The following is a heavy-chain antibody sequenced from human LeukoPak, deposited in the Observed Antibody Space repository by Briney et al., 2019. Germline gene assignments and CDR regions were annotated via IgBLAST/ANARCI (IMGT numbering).Heavy chain of an antibody. CDR1: GFTFSSYG. D-gene: IGHD2-15*01. J-gene: IGHJ4*02. V-gene: IGHV3-33*01. Sequence: PGGSLRLSCAASGFTFSSYGMHWVRQAPGKGLEWVAVICYDGSNKYYADSVKGRFTISRDNSKNTLYLQMNSLRAEDTAVYYCAREGYCSGGSCFPYFDYWGQGTLVTVSS. CDR2: ICYDGSNK. CDR3: AREGYCSGGSCFPYFDY.